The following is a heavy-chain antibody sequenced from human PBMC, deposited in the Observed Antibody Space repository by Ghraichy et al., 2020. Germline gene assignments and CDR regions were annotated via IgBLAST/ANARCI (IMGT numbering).Heavy chain of an antibody. CDR3: ARHGMWNPVGMDV. Sequence: SQTLSLTCTVSGGSISSSSYYWGWIRQPPGKGLEWIGSIYYSGSTYYNPSLKSRVTISVDTSKNQFSLKLSSVTAADTAVYYCARHGMWNPVGMDVWGQGTTVTVYS. CDR2: IYYSGST. CDR1: GGSISSSSYY. V-gene: IGHV4-39*01. D-gene: IGHD1-1*01. J-gene: IGHJ6*02.